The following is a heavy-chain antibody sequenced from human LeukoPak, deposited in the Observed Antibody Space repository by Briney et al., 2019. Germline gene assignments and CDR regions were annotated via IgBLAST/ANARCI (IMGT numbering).Heavy chain of an antibody. Sequence: SETLSLTCTVSGGSISSSSYYWGWIRQPPGKGLEWIGSIYYSGCTYYNPSLKSRVTISVDTSKNQFSLKLSSVTAADTAVYYCARLVGGYSYGFWFDPWGQGTLVTVSS. J-gene: IGHJ5*02. CDR2: IYYSGCT. CDR1: GGSISSSSYY. CDR3: ARLVGGYSYGFWFDP. D-gene: IGHD5-18*01. V-gene: IGHV4-39*01.